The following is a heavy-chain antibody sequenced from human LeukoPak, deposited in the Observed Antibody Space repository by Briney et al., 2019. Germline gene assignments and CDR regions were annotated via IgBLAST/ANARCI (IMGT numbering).Heavy chain of an antibody. J-gene: IGHJ6*02. Sequence: GGSLRLSCAASGFTFSRYGMHWVRQAPGKGLEWVAVIWYDGSNKYYADSVKGRFTISRDNSKNTLYLQMNSLRAEDTAVYYCARAYYDFSLDVWGQGTTVTVSS. CDR3: ARAYYDFSLDV. CDR1: GFTFSRYG. V-gene: IGHV3-33*01. D-gene: IGHD3-3*01. CDR2: IWYDGSNK.